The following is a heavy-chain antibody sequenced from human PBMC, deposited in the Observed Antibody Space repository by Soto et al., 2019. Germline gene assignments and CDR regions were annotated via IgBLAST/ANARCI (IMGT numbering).Heavy chain of an antibody. CDR1: GDSISTFY. Sequence: LSLTCTVSGDSISTFYWGWMRQSPVKELEWIGYVYYTGSTNYNPSLKSRVTISVDRSKNQFSLKLTSANAADTAVYYCARGRTVRNYADDSSDYFYFFDYWGQGTQVTVSS. D-gene: IGHD3-22*01. J-gene: IGHJ4*02. CDR3: ARGRTVRNYADDSSDYFYFFDY. V-gene: IGHV4-59*01. CDR2: VYYTGST.